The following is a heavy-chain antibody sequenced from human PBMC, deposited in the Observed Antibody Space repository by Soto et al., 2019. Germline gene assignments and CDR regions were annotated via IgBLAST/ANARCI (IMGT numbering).Heavy chain of an antibody. D-gene: IGHD2-2*01. Sequence: PSVTLSLTCTISSASIDSARYNWSWIRNHLGKGLEWIGYISYSGSTYYNPSLKSRVTISVDTSKNQFSLKLSSVTAADMAVYYCARDRCSSTSCYERAFDIWGQGTMVT. CDR1: SASIDSARYN. CDR3: ARDRCSSTSCYERAFDI. V-gene: IGHV4-31*03. CDR2: ISYSGST. J-gene: IGHJ3*02.